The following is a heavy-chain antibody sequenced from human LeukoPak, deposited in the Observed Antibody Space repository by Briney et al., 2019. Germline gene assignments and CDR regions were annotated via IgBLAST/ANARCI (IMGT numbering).Heavy chain of an antibody. CDR1: GGSISSYY. Sequence: PSETLSLTCAVSGGSISSYYWSWIRQPPGKGLEWVGYIYYSGSTNYNPSLKSRVTISVDKSKNQFSLKLSSVTAADTAVYYCARGYYGSALGGWFDPWGQGTLVTVSS. V-gene: IGHV4-59*12. CDR3: ARGYYGSALGGWFDP. CDR2: IYYSGST. D-gene: IGHD3-10*01. J-gene: IGHJ5*02.